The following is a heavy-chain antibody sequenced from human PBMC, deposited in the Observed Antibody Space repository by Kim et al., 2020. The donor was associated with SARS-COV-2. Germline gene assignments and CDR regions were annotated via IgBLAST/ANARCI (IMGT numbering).Heavy chain of an antibody. V-gene: IGHV3-30-3*01. CDR1: GXTFSSYA. Sequence: GGSLRLSCAASGXTFSSYAMHWVRQAPGKGLEWVAVISYDGSNKYYADSVKGRFTISRDNSKNTLYLQMNSLRAEDTAVYYCARGPMVAATLFDYWGQGT. CDR3: ARGPMVAATLFDY. J-gene: IGHJ4*02. D-gene: IGHD2-15*01. CDR2: ISYDGSNK.